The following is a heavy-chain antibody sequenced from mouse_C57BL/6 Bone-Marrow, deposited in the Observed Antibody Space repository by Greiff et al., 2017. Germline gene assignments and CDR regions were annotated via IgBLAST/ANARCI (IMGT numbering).Heavy chain of an antibody. D-gene: IGHD3-2*01. V-gene: IGHV2-3*01. Sequence: QVTLKESGPGLVAPSQSLSITCTVSGFSLTSYGVSWVRQPPGKGLEWLGVIWGDGSTNYHSAIISRLSISKDNSKGHVFLKLNSLQTDDTAAYYCATPTAPATPDYWGQGTSVTVSS. CDR1: GFSLTSYG. J-gene: IGHJ4*01. CDR3: ATPTAPATPDY. CDR2: IWGDGST.